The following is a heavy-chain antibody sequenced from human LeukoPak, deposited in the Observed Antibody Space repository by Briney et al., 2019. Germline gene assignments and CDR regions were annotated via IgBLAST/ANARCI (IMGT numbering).Heavy chain of an antibody. CDR1: GYTFTGHY. CDR2: INPNSGGT. V-gene: IGHV1-2*04. D-gene: IGHD3-10*01. J-gene: IGHJ4*02. Sequence: VASVKVSCKASGYTFTGHYMHWVRQAPGQGLEWMGWINPNSGGTNYAQKFQGWVTMTRDTSISTAYMELSRLRSDDTAVYYCARAGRENGSGSYDYWGQGTLVTVSS. CDR3: ARAGRENGSGSYDY.